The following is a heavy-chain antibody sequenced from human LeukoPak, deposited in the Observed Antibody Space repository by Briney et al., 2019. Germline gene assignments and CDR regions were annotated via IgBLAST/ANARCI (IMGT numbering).Heavy chain of an antibody. CDR3: ARNFDGSGSF. J-gene: IGHJ4*02. Sequence: WGSLTLSCAASGVTISSNYMSWVRQAPGKGLEWVSVIYSGGSTYYADSVKGRFTISRDNSKNTLYLQMNSLRAEDTAVYYCARNFDGSGSFWGEGTLVTVSS. D-gene: IGHD3-10*01. CDR2: IYSGGST. V-gene: IGHV3-53*01. CDR1: GVTISSNY.